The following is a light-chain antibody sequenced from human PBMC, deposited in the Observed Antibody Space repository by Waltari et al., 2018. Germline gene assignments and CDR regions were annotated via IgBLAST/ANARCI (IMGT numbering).Light chain of an antibody. V-gene: IGLV2-23*01. J-gene: IGLJ3*02. CDR1: SSDVGNYNL. Sequence: HSALTQPASVSGSPGQSITISCTGTSSDVGNYNLVPWYQQYPGKAPKVMIYDDNRRPSGVSDRFSGSKSGNTASLTISGVQAEDEADYYCCSYAGSYTWVFGGGTKLTVL. CDR3: CSYAGSYTWV. CDR2: DDN.